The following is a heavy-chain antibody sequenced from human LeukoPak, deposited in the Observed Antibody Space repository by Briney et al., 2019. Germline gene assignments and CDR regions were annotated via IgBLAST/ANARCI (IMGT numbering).Heavy chain of an antibody. Sequence: GGSLRLSCAASGFAFSSYSMNWVRQAPGKGLEWVSSISSSSSYIYYADSVKGRFTISRDNAKNSLYLQMNSLRAEDTAVYYCASGITMVRGVTYWGQGTLVTVSS. J-gene: IGHJ4*02. CDR2: ISSSSSYI. CDR3: ASGITMVRGVTY. V-gene: IGHV3-21*01. CDR1: GFAFSSYS. D-gene: IGHD3-10*01.